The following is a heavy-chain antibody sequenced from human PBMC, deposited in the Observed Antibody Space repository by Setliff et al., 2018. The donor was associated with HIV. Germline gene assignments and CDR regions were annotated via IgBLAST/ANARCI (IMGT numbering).Heavy chain of an antibody. CDR3: ATIRAYYYDSSGQEYFQY. D-gene: IGHD3-22*01. V-gene: IGHV1-24*01. Sequence: ASVKVSCKVSGYSLTDLSIHWVRQAPGKGLEWMGGFDLEDGETVYAQKLQGRVTMTEDTSTDTAYMELSSLRSEDTAMYYCATIRAYYYDSSGQEYFQYWGHGTLVTVSS. CDR2: FDLEDGET. J-gene: IGHJ1*01. CDR1: GYSLTDLS.